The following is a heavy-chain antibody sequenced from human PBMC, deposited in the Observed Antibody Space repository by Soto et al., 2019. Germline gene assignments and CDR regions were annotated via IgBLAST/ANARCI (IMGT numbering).Heavy chain of an antibody. CDR1: GFTFSNSW. D-gene: IGHD2-2*01. V-gene: IGHV3-74*01. J-gene: IGHJ4*02. CDR2: INADGTST. Sequence: XGSLRLSCAASGFTFSNSWMHWVRQVSGKGLEWVSRINADGTSTSYADSVKGRFTISRDNAKNTLYLHVNSLRAEDTAAYYCVKVLARGVGVPRFYFDYWGQGALVTVSS. CDR3: VKVLARGVGVPRFYFDY.